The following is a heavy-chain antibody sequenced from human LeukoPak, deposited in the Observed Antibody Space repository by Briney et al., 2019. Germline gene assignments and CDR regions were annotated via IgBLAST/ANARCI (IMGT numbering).Heavy chain of an antibody. CDR3: ARGQQLESNYYYYYYMDA. D-gene: IGHD6-13*01. Sequence: SETLSLTCTVSGGSISSYYWSWIRQPPGKGLEWIGYIYYSGSTNYNPSLKSRVTISVDTSKNQFSLKLSSVTAADTAVYYCARGQQLESNYYYYYYMDAWGKGTTVTVSS. V-gene: IGHV4-59*01. CDR2: IYYSGST. CDR1: GGSISSYY. J-gene: IGHJ6*03.